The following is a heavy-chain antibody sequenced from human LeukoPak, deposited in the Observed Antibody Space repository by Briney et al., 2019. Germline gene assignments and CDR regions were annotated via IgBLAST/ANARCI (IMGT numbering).Heavy chain of an antibody. V-gene: IGHV3-30*18. J-gene: IGHJ6*04. Sequence: GGSLRLSCAASGFTFSSYGMHWVRRAPGKGLEWVAVISYDGSNKYYADSVKGRFTISGDNSKNTLYLQMNSLRAEDTAVYYCAKDYRSRHGYYDILTGYYYYGMDVWGKGTTVTVSS. CDR3: AKDYRSRHGYYDILTGYYYYGMDV. D-gene: IGHD3-9*01. CDR1: GFTFSSYG. CDR2: ISYDGSNK.